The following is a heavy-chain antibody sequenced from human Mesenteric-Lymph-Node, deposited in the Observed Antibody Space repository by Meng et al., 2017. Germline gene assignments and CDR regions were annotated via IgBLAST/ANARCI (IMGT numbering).Heavy chain of an antibody. CDR2: IYTSGST. D-gene: IGHD6-13*01. J-gene: IGHJ2*01. Sequence: SETLSLTCTVSGGSISSGSYYWSWIRQPAGKGLEWIGRIYTSGSTNYNPSLKSRVTISVDTPKNQFSLKLSSVTAADTAVYYCARDSGSSWYTTKPRNWYFDLWGRGTLVTVSS. CDR1: GGSISSGSYY. V-gene: IGHV4-61*02. CDR3: ARDSGSSWYTTKPRNWYFDL.